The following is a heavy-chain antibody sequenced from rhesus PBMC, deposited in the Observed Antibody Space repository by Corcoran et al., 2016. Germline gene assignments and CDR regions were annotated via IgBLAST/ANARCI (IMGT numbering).Heavy chain of an antibody. V-gene: IGHV3-54*02. J-gene: IGHJ4*01. CDR1: GFTFSIYG. CDR3: TRFDY. CDR2: ISSDGTKK. Sequence: EVQLVESGGGLVQPGGSLRVSCAASGFTFSIYGFHWVRQAPGKGLEWVAIISSDGTKKNHADSVKDRVTISRDNSKNILYLQMNNLKLEDTAVYYCTRFDYWGQGVLVTVSS.